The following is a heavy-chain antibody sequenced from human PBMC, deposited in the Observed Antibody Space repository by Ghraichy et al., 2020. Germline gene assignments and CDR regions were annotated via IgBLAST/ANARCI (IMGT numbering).Heavy chain of an antibody. CDR3: ARLNCGGDCWGGGDVDY. CDR1: GYTFTSYG. J-gene: IGHJ4*02. D-gene: IGHD2-21*02. Sequence: ASVKVSCKASGYTFTSYGISWVRQAPGQGLEWMGWISAYNGNTNYAQKLQGRVTMTTDTSTSTAYMELRSLRSDDTAVYYCARLNCGGDCWGGGDVDYWGQGTLVTVSS. V-gene: IGHV1-18*04. CDR2: ISAYNGNT.